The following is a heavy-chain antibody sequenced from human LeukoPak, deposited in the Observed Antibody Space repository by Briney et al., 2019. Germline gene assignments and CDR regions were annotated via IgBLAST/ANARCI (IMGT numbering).Heavy chain of an antibody. CDR3: ARRIAAHDY. J-gene: IGHJ4*02. D-gene: IGHD6-13*01. Sequence: SETLSLTCTVSGGSISSSSYYWGWIRQPPGKGLEWIGSIYYSGSTYYNPSLKSRVTISVDTSKNQFSLKLSSVTAADTAVYYCARRIAAHDYWGQGTLVTVSS. CDR2: IYYSGST. V-gene: IGHV4-39*01. CDR1: GGSISSSSYY.